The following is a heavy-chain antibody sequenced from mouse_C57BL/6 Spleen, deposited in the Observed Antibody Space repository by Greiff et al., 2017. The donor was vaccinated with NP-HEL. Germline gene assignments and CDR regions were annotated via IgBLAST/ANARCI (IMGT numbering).Heavy chain of an antibody. V-gene: IGHV5-6*02. CDR3: ARKGLKRYFDV. Sequence: EVKAEESGGDLVKPGGSLKLSCAASGFTFSSYGMSWVRQTPDKRLEWVATISSGGSYTYYPDSVKGRFTISRDNAKNTLYMQMSSLKSEDTAMYYCARKGLKRYFDVWGTGTTVTVSS. J-gene: IGHJ1*03. CDR2: ISSGGSYT. CDR1: GFTFSSYG. D-gene: IGHD1-3*01.